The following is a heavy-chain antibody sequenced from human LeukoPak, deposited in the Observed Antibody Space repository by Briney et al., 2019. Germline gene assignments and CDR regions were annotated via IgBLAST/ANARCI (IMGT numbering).Heavy chain of an antibody. CDR1: GFTFSSYS. Sequence: GGSLRLSCAASGFTFSSYSMNWVRQAPGKGLEWVSSISSSSSYIYYADSVKGRFTISRDNAKNTLYLQMNSLRAEDTAVYYCAKSVDQFGELSKDAFDIWGQGTMVTVSS. J-gene: IGHJ3*02. CDR3: AKSVDQFGELSKDAFDI. CDR2: ISSSSSYI. D-gene: IGHD3-10*01. V-gene: IGHV3-21*01.